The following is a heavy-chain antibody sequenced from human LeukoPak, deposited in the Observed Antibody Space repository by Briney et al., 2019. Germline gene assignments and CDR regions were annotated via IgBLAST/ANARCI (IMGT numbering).Heavy chain of an antibody. CDR1: GFTFSGFA. D-gene: IGHD5-18*01. J-gene: IGHJ4*02. V-gene: IGHV3-66*01. CDR2: IYSGGTT. Sequence: GGSLTLSCTASGFTFSGFAMSWVRQAPGKGLEWVSVIYSGGTTYYADSVKGRFTISRDNSKNTLHLQMNSLRAEDTAVYYCARDQYSYAHAAHWGQGTLVTVSS. CDR3: ARDQYSYAHAAH.